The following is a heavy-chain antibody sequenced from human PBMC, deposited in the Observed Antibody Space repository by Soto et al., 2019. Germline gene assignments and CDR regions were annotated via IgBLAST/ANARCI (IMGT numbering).Heavy chain of an antibody. V-gene: IGHV4-59*01. D-gene: IGHD1-26*01. CDR2: IYYSGST. CDR3: ARDRVGWFDP. Sequence: SETLSLTCTVSGGSISSYYWSWIRQPPGKGLEWIGYIYYSGSTNYNPSLKSRVTISVDTSKNQFSLKLSSVTAADTAVYYCARDRVGWFDPWGQGTLVTVSS. J-gene: IGHJ5*02. CDR1: GGSISSYY.